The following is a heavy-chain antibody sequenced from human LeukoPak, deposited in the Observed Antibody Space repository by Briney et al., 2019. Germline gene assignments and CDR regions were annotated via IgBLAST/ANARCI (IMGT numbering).Heavy chain of an antibody. D-gene: IGHD6-6*01. Sequence: ASVKVSCKASGGTFSSYAISWVRQATGQGLEWMGWMNPNSGNTGYAQKFQGRVTITRNTSISTAYMELSSLRSEDTAVYYCARGFSRSSSYYYYYYYMDLWGKGTTVTVSS. CDR2: MNPNSGNT. CDR1: GGTFSSYA. CDR3: ARGFSRSSSYYYYYYYMDL. V-gene: IGHV1-8*03. J-gene: IGHJ6*03.